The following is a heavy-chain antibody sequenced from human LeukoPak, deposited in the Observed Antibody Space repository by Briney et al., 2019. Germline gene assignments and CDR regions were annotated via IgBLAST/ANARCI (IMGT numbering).Heavy chain of an antibody. J-gene: IGHJ4*02. V-gene: IGHV3-23*01. Sequence: GGSLRLSCAASGFTFSSYAMSWVRQAPGKGLEWVSGISGSGTSTYYADSVKGRFTISRDNSKNTMSLQMNSLRAEDTALYYCARGKGIALSSFDSWGQGTLVTVSS. D-gene: IGHD6-13*01. CDR3: ARGKGIALSSFDS. CDR1: GFTFSSYA. CDR2: ISGSGTST.